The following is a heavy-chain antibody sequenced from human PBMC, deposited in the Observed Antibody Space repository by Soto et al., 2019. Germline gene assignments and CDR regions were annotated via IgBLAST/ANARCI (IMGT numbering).Heavy chain of an antibody. J-gene: IGHJ6*02. D-gene: IGHD3-9*01. CDR1: GYSFTSYW. Sequence: GESLTISYKGSGYSFTSYWIGWVRQMPGKDLEWMGFIYPGDSDTRYSPSFQGQVTTSADKSISTAYLQWSSLKASDTAMYYFARPRTYDILTGTPYGMDVWGQGTTVTVSS. CDR3: ARPRTYDILTGTPYGMDV. CDR2: IYPGDSDT. V-gene: IGHV5-51*01.